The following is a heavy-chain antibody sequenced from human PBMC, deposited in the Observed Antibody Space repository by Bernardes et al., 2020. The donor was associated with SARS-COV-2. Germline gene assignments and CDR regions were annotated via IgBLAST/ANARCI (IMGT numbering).Heavy chain of an antibody. Sequence: GGSLRLSCTGSGFHFTDHYMDWVRQAPGKGLEWVGRPRKKGKSDTIEYATSVKGRFTISRDDSKNSLYLQMNSLKTEDTAVYYCARVSSGGDYSFENWGQGTLVTVSS. CDR2: PRKKGKSDTI. CDR1: GFHFTDHY. V-gene: IGHV3-72*01. D-gene: IGHD3-10*01. J-gene: IGHJ4*02. CDR3: ARVSSGGDYSFEN.